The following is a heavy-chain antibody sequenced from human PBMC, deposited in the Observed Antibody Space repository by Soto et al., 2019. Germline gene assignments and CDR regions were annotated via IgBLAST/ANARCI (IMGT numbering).Heavy chain of an antibody. CDR3: ARRGTYGDFDY. CDR1: GDSISRYY. D-gene: IGHD3-16*01. CDR2: IFYTGST. Sequence: ETLSLTCTVSGDSISRYYWSWIRQPPGKGLEWIGYIFYTGSTNYNSSLESRVTISIDTSKNQFSQKLTSVTAADTAAYYCARRGTYGDFDYWGQGTLVTVSS. V-gene: IGHV4-59*08. J-gene: IGHJ4*02.